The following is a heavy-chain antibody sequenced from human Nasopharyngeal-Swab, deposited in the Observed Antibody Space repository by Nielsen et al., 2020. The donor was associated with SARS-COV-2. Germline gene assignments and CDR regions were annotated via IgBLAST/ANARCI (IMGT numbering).Heavy chain of an antibody. CDR3: ARLPPLQVGTSTFDY. D-gene: IGHD1-26*01. Sequence: GSLRLSCTVSGGSISSSYWTWIRQPPGKGLEWIGSIYYSGNTNYNPSLKSRVTISVDTSKNQFSLRLSSVTAADTAVYYCARLPPLQVGTSTFDYWGQGTLVTVSS. CDR2: IYYSGNT. J-gene: IGHJ4*02. V-gene: IGHV4-59*08. CDR1: GGSISSSY.